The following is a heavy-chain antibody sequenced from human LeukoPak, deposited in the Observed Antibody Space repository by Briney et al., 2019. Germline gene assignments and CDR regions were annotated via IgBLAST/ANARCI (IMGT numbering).Heavy chain of an antibody. V-gene: IGHV4-59*01. J-gene: IGHJ5*02. CDR2: TYYSGST. Sequence: PSETLSLTCTVSGGSISSYYWSWIRQPPGKGLEWIGYTYYSGSTNYNPSLKSRVTISVDTSKNQFSLKLSSVTAADTAVYYCAREKGRWFGELLPNSWFDPWGQGTLVTVSS. CDR3: AREKGRWFGELLPNSWFDP. CDR1: GGSISSYY. D-gene: IGHD3-10*01.